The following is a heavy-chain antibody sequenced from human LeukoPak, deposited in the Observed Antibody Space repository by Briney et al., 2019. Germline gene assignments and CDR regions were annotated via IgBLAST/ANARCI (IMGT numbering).Heavy chain of an antibody. Sequence: ASVKVSCKASGYTFTSYDINWVRQATGQGLEWVGWMNPNSGNTGYAQKFQGRVTITRNTSISTAYMELSSLRSEDTAVYYCARGLHEFFGVETRWFDPWGQGTLVTVSS. CDR3: ARGLHEFFGVETRWFDP. J-gene: IGHJ5*02. V-gene: IGHV1-8*03. CDR1: GYTFTSYD. D-gene: IGHD3-3*01. CDR2: MNPNSGNT.